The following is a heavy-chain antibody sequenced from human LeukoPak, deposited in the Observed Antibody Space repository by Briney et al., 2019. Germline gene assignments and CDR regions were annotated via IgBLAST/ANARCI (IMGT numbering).Heavy chain of an antibody. J-gene: IGHJ6*03. CDR2: IYYSGST. V-gene: IGHV4-39*01. CDR3: ARRSGSDSPYYYYYMDV. CDR1: GGSISSSSYY. D-gene: IGHD3-10*01. Sequence: PSETLSLTCTVSGGSISSSSYYWGWIRQPPGKGLEWIGSIYYSGSTYYNPSLKSRVTISVDTSKNQFSLKLSSVTAADTAVYYCARRSGSDSPYYYYYMDVWGKGTAVTISS.